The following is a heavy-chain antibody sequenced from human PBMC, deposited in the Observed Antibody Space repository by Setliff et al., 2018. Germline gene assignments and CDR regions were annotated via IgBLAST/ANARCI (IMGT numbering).Heavy chain of an antibody. CDR3: ARTQGEQQLTHPYYYYYYMDV. V-gene: IGHV4-59*11. CDR1: GGSISSHY. D-gene: IGHD6-13*01. CDR2: IYYSGSP. Sequence: PPETLSLTCTVSGGSISSHYWSWVRQPPGKGLEWIGYIYYSGSPNYNPSRKSRVTIPLDTSKNQFSLRLTSVTAADTAAYYCARTQGEQQLTHPYYYYYYMDVWGKGTTVTVSS. J-gene: IGHJ6*03.